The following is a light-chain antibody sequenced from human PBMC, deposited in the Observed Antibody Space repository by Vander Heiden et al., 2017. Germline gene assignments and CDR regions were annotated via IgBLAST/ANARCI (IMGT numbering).Light chain of an antibody. Sequence: QSALNQPPSASGSPGQSVTISCTGTSGDIGAYNTVSWLQQHPGKAPKLVIFDVNNRPSGVPDRFSAAKSGNTASLTVSGLQDDDEAVYYCTSYAGKNNLVFGGGTTLTV. V-gene: IGLV2-8*01. CDR3: TSYAGKNNLV. J-gene: IGLJ2*01. CDR2: DVN. CDR1: SGDIGAYNT.